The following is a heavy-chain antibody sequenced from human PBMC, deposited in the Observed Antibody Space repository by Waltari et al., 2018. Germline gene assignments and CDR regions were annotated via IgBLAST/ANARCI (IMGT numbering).Heavy chain of an antibody. D-gene: IGHD5-18*01. CDR1: GGTFSSYA. Sequence: QVQLVQSGAEVKKPGSSVKVSCKASGGTFSSYAISWVRQAPGQGLEWMGEVIPICGTANYEQKFQGRVTSTADESRSTAYMELSSLRAEDTAVYYCARGIQPTPPFDYWGQGTLVTVSS. J-gene: IGHJ4*02. V-gene: IGHV1-69*01. CDR2: VIPICGTA. CDR3: ARGIQPTPPFDY.